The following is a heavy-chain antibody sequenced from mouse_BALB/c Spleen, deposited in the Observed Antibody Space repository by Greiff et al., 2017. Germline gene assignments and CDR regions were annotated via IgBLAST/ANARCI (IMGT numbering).Heavy chain of an antibody. V-gene: IGHV2-2*02. CDR2: IWSGGST. CDR3: ARIGYRYFDV. Sequence: QVQLQQSGPGLVQPSQSLSITCTVSGFSLTSYGVHWVRQSPGKGLEWLGVIWSGGSTDYNAAFISRLSISKDNSKSQVFFKMNSLQANDTAIYYCARIGYRYFDVWGAGTTVTVSS. CDR1: GFSLTSYG. J-gene: IGHJ1*01.